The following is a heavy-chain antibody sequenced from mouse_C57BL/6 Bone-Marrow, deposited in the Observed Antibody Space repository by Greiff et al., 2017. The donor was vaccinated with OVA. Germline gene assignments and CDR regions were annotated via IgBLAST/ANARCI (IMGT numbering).Heavy chain of an antibody. D-gene: IGHD3-2*02. CDR3: ARRETAQALDY. Sequence: QVQLQQPGAELVKPGAPVKLSCKASGYTFTSYWMHWVKQRPGQGLEWIGMIHPNSGSTNYNEKFKSKATLTVDKSSSTAYMQLSSLTSEDSAVYYCARRETAQALDYWGQGTSVTVSS. CDR2: IHPNSGST. CDR1: GYTFTSYW. J-gene: IGHJ4*01. V-gene: IGHV1-64*01.